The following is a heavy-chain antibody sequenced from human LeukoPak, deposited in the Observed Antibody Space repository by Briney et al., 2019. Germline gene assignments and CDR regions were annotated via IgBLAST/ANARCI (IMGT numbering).Heavy chain of an antibody. V-gene: IGHV5-51*01. CDR2: IYPGDSDT. D-gene: IGHD3-9*01. Sequence: GESLKISCKASGYSFTSYWIGWVRQIPGKGLEWMGIIYPGDSDTRYSPSFQGQVTISADKSISTAYLQWSSLKASDTAMYYCAKTYYDILTGAHGGGFDYWGQGTLVTVSS. CDR3: AKTYYDILTGAHGGGFDY. J-gene: IGHJ4*02. CDR1: GYSFTSYW.